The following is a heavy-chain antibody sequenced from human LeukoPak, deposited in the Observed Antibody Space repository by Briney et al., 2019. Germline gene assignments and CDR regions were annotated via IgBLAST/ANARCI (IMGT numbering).Heavy chain of an antibody. CDR2: IYYSGSS. J-gene: IGHJ2*01. D-gene: IGHD2-2*02. Sequence: SETLSLTCNVSGGSISGYHWSWIRQPPGKGLEWLGYIYYSGSSNYNPSLKSRVTISADTSKNQFSLKLSSVTAADTAVYYCAGGYCSSTSCYKGDWYFDLWGRGTLVTVSS. CDR3: AGGYCSSTSCYKGDWYFDL. V-gene: IGHV4-59*08. CDR1: GGSISGYH.